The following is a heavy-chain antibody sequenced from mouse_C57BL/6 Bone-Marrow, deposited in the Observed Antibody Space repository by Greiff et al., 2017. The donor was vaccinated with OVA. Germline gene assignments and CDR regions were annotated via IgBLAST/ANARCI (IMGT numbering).Heavy chain of an antibody. CDR1: GFTFSSYG. CDR3: ARRGGNYGFDY. Sequence: EVQLQQSGGDLVKPGGSLKLSCAASGFTFSSYGMSWVRQTPDKRLEWVATISSGGSYTYYPDSVKGRFTISRDNAKNTLYLQMSSLKSEDTDMYYSARRGGNYGFDYWGQGTTLTVSS. J-gene: IGHJ2*01. CDR2: ISSGGSYT. D-gene: IGHD2-1*01. V-gene: IGHV5-6*01.